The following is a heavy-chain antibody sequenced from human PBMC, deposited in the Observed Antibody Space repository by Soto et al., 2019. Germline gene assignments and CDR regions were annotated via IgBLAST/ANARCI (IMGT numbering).Heavy chain of an antibody. J-gene: IGHJ4*02. D-gene: IGHD3-10*01. CDR1: GVTFSSYG. CDR3: GQWFGAFDY. V-gene: IGHV3-30*18. Sequence: QVQLLESGGGAVQPGRSLRISCAASGVTFSSYGMHWVRQAPRKGLEWVAVISYDGSNKYYADSVIGRFTISRDNSKNTLYMRMYRLRAEDTGVYYNGQWFGAFDYWGQGTLVTVSS. CDR2: ISYDGSNK.